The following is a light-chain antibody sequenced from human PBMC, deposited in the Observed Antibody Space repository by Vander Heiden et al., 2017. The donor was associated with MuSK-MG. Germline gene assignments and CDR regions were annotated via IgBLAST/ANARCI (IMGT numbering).Light chain of an antibody. CDR3: QQDDYWPLT. Sequence: EIEMTQSPGTLSVSPGEGVTLSCRASRSIGHNLAWYQQRPGQPPRLLIYLASSRATGLPARFSGSGSGTEFTLTISSLQSEDFAVYFCQQDDYWPLTFGGGTMVEIK. CDR1: RSIGHN. CDR2: LAS. V-gene: IGKV3-15*01. J-gene: IGKJ4*01.